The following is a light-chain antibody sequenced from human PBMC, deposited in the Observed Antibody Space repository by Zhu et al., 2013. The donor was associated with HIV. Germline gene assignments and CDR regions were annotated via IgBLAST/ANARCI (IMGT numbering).Light chain of an antibody. V-gene: IGLV1-44*01. J-gene: IGLJ3*02. CDR3: ATWDDSLNGPV. CDR1: SSNIGSNT. Sequence: QSVLTQPPSASGTPGQRVTISCSGSSSNIGSNTVNWYQQLPITAPKLLIHTNNQRPSGVPDRLSGSKSGTSASLAISGLQSEDEADYYCATWDDSLNGPVFGGGTKLTVL. CDR2: TNN.